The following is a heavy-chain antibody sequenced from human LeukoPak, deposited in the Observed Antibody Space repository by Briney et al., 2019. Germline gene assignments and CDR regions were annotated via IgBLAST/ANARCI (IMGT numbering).Heavy chain of an antibody. CDR2: IWYDGSKK. CDR3: ARDSIPLAESYSHHYGLDG. V-gene: IGHV3-33*01. J-gene: IGHJ6*02. CDR1: GFIFSSYG. Sequence: GGSLRLSCAASGFIFSSYGMHWVRQAPGKGLEWVAVIWYDGSKKYYADSVKGRFIISRDNSRNTLYLQMNSLRVEDTTVYYCARDSIPLAESYSHHYGLDGWGQGTTVSVSS. D-gene: IGHD2/OR15-2a*01.